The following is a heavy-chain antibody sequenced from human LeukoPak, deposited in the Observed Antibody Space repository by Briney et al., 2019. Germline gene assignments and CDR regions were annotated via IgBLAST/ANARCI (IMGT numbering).Heavy chain of an antibody. CDR3: ASRKKGMATAGFDY. CDR2: IYPGDSDT. Sequence: GESLKISCKGSGYSFTSYWSGWVRQLPGKGLEWMGIIYPGDSDTRYSPSFQGQVTISAEKSISTAYLQWSSLKASDTALYYCASRKKGMATAGFDYWGQGTLVTVSS. V-gene: IGHV5-51*01. D-gene: IGHD5-24*01. CDR1: GYSFTSYW. J-gene: IGHJ4*02.